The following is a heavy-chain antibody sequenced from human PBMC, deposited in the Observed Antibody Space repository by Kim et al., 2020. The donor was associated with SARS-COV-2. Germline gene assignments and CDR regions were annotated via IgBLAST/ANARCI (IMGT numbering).Heavy chain of an antibody. CDR2: IYYSGST. V-gene: IGHV4-31*03. CDR3: ARASRPGGYLPFTCVWFDP. D-gene: IGHD3-22*01. CDR1: GGSISSGGYY. J-gene: IGHJ5*02. Sequence: SETLSLTCTVSGGSISSGGYYWSWIRQHPGKGLEWIGYIYYSGSTYYNPSLKSRVTISVDTSKNQFSLKLSSVTAADTAVYYCARASRPGGYLPFTCVWFDPWGQGTLVTVSS.